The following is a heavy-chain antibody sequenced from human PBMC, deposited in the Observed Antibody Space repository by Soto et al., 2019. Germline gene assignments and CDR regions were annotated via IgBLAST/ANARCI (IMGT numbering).Heavy chain of an antibody. J-gene: IGHJ4*02. V-gene: IGHV4-30-4*01. D-gene: IGHD2-15*01. CDR2: IYYSGST. Sequence: SETLSLTCTVSGGSIISGDYYWSLIRQPPGKGLEWIGYIYYSGSTYYNPSLKSRVTISVDTSKNQFSLKLSSVTAADTAVYYCDSRGAVAPRGYWGQGTLVTVSS. CDR3: DSRGAVAPRGY. CDR1: GGSIISGDYY.